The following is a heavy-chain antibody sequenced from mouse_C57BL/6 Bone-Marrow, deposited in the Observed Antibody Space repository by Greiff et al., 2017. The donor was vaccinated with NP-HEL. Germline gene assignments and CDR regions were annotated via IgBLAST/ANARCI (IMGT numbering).Heavy chain of an antibody. V-gene: IGHV1-66*01. D-gene: IGHD1-1*01. CDR3: ARWGYGSSYWYFDV. CDR2: IYPGRGNT. J-gene: IGHJ1*03. Sequence: QVQLQQSGPELVKPGASVKISCKASGYSFTIYYIHWVKQRPGQGLEWIGWIYPGRGNTKYNEKFKGKATLTADTSSSTAYMQLSSLTSEDSAVYYCARWGYGSSYWYFDVWGTGTTVTVSS. CDR1: GYSFTIYY.